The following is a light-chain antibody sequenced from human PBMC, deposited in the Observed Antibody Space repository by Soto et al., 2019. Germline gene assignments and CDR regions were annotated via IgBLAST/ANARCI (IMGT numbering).Light chain of an antibody. V-gene: IGLV2-14*01. CDR2: DVS. J-gene: IGLJ1*01. Sequence: QSALTQPASVSGSPGQSITISCTGTSSDVGGYNYVSWYQQHPGKAPKLMIYDVSNRPSGVSNRFSGSKSGNTAFLTISGLQAEDEADYYCSSYTSSSNYVFGTGTKLTVL. CDR3: SSYTSSSNYV. CDR1: SSDVGGYNY.